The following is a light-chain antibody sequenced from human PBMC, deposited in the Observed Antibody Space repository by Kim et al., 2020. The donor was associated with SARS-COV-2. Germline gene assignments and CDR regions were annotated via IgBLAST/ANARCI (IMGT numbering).Light chain of an antibody. CDR3: SSYTTSTTWV. CDR2: DVT. V-gene: IGLV2-14*03. CDR1: NGDIGGHNS. Sequence: GQPITIACTGTNGDIGGHNSASWYQQSPGAAPKLLFYDVTRRASGISNRFSGSKSGNTASLTITGLQTEDEDDYYCSSYTTSTTWVFGGGTQLTVL. J-gene: IGLJ3*02.